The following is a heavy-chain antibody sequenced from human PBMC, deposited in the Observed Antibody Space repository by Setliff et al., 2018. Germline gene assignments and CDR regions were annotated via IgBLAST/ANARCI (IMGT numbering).Heavy chain of an antibody. CDR3: ARYPRRGNGWYPYYVDV. Sequence: PSETLSLTCDVSGSSISSGHYWGWIRQPPGKGLEWIGSIYYSGSTYYNPSFESRVSISVDRSNNQFSLKLNSVTAADTAVYFCARYPRRGNGWYPYYVDVWGKGTTVTVSS. CDR2: IYYSGST. V-gene: IGHV4-38-2*01. D-gene: IGHD6-19*01. CDR1: GSSISSGHY. J-gene: IGHJ6*03.